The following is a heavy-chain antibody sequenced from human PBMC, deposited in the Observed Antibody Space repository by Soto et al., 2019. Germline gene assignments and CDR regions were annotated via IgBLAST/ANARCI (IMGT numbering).Heavy chain of an antibody. Sequence: QVQLVQSGAEVRKPGASVKVSCKASGYTFTSYDITWLRQTTGEGLVWMGWMNHNSDNTIYAPKFQGRVTMTRNTSTNTAYMALRSLTSDDTAVYSWARVKYILNVPESIDSWGQGTLVTVSS. V-gene: IGHV1-8*01. J-gene: IGHJ4*02. CDR2: MNHNSDNT. CDR3: ARVKYILNVPESIDS. D-gene: IGHD6-6*01. CDR1: GYTFTSYD.